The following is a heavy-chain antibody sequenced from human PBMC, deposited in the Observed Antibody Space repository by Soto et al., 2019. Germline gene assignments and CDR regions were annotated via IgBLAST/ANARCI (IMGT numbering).Heavy chain of an antibody. CDR2: IWHDGNNK. D-gene: IGHD1-26*01. V-gene: IGHV3-33*01. CDR1: GFTFSNYG. J-gene: IGHJ6*02. CDR3: ASDLVGASDSYGLDV. Sequence: GGSLRLSCAASGFTFSNYGMHWVRQAPGKGLEWVAIIWHDGNNKYYADSVGGRFIISRDNSKNRLYLQMNSLRAEDTAVYYCASDLVGASDSYGLDVWGQGTPVTVSS.